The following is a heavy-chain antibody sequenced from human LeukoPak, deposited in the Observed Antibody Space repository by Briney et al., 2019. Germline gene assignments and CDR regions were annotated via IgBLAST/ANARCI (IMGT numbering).Heavy chain of an antibody. V-gene: IGHV1-18*01. CDR2: ISTYNGNT. J-gene: IGHJ5*02. Sequence: ASVKDSCKASGYSFSRYGCSWLRQAPGRGLEWMGWISTYNGNTNYAKKFQGRVTMTTDTSTNTACMELRSLRTDDTAVYYCARDLDSYDSSGSGWFDPWGQGTLVTVSS. CDR1: GYSFSRYG. D-gene: IGHD3-22*01. CDR3: ARDLDSYDSSGSGWFDP.